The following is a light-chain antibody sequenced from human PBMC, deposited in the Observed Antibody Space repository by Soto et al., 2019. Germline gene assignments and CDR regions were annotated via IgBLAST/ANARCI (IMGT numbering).Light chain of an antibody. CDR2: AAS. J-gene: IGKJ4*01. CDR1: QTVNNN. CDR3: PHYNYWPLT. V-gene: IGKV3-15*01. Sequence: EILMTQSPATLSVSPGETATLSCRASQTVNNNLAWYQQRPGQAPRLLIYAASTRATGLPARFSGSGSGTGFTLTISSLQSEDFAVDYCPHYNYWPLTFGGGTKVDIK.